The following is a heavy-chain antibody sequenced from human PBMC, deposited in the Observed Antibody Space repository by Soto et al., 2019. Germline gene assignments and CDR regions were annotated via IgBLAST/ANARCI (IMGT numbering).Heavy chain of an antibody. V-gene: IGHV4-31*03. CDR2: IYYSGST. Sequence: PSETLSLTCTVSGGSISSGGYYWSWIRQHPGKGLEWIGYIYYSGSTYYNPSGGSTSYAQKFQGRVTMTRDTSTSTVYMELSSLRSEDTAVYYCARGGVVPHDYWGQGTLVTVSS. D-gene: IGHD3-10*01. CDR1: GGSISSGGYY. J-gene: IGHJ4*02. CDR3: ARGGVVPHDY.